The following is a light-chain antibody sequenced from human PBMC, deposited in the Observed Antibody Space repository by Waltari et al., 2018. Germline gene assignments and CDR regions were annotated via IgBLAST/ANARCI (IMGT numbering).Light chain of an antibody. CDR1: SSDVGGYNY. V-gene: IGLV2-8*01. CDR3: SSYAGNNKLV. Sequence: QSALTQPPSASGSPGQSVTISCTGTSSDVGGYNYVSWYQQHPGKAPKLMIYEVNKRPSGVPDRFAGSTSGNTASLTVSGLQAEDEADYYCSSYAGNNKLVFGGGTKLTVL. CDR2: EVN. J-gene: IGLJ2*01.